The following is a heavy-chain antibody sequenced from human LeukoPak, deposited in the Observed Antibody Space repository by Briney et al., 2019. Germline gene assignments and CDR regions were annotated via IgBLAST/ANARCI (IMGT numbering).Heavy chain of an antibody. CDR1: GFTFFGYS. J-gene: IGHJ4*02. D-gene: IGHD1-1*01. CDR2: ISSSSETI. Sequence: GGSLRLSCAASGFTFFGYSLNWVRQAPGKGLEWVAEISSSSETIFYAESVKGRFTISRDNAKNSLYLQMSSLRAEDTAVYYCVRPGSKSWNGRHYFDYWGQGTLVTVSS. CDR3: VRPGSKSWNGRHYFDY. V-gene: IGHV3-48*01.